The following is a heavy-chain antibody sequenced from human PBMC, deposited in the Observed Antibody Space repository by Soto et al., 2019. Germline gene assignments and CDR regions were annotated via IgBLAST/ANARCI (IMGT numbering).Heavy chain of an antibody. CDR1: GFTFNNYA. Sequence: EVQLLESGGGLVQPGGSLRLSCAASGFTFNNYAMNWVRQAPGKGLEWVSAISGGGDTTSYADSVKGRFTVTRDGSKNTLYLQMSSLRAEDTALYYCAKGRGGSGSLTPRVDFWGQGTLVTVSS. J-gene: IGHJ4*02. CDR3: AKGRGGSGSLTPRVDF. D-gene: IGHD3-10*01. CDR2: ISGGGDTT. V-gene: IGHV3-23*01.